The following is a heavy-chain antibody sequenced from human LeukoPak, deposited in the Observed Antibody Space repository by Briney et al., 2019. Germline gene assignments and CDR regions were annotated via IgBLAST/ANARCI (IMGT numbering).Heavy chain of an antibody. Sequence: SVKVSCKTSGGTFCSYAISWVRQAPGQGLEWMGRIIPIFGTANYAQKFQGRVTITTDESTSTAYMELSSLRSEDTAVYYCASRIAAGLDYWGQGTLVTVSS. CDR1: GGTFCSYA. J-gene: IGHJ4*02. V-gene: IGHV1-69*05. CDR3: ASRIAAGLDY. CDR2: IIPIFGTA. D-gene: IGHD6-13*01.